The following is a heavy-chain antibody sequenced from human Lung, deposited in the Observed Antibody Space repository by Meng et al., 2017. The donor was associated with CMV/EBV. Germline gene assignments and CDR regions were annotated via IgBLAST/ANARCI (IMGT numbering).Heavy chain of an antibody. CDR3: ARDYRRGAPGTY. D-gene: IGHD3-16*02. V-gene: IGHV3-66*03. J-gene: IGHJ4*02. Sequence: GGSLRLSCAASGFTVSRNYMGWVRQAPGKGLEWVSVIYGSGTTNYPDFVKGRFTISRDNSRNTVYLQMNSLGAEDTAVYYCARDYRRGAPGTYWGQGTLVTVSS. CDR1: GFTVSRNY. CDR2: IYGSGTT.